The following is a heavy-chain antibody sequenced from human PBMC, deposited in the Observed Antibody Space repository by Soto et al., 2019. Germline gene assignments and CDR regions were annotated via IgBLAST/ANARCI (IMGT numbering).Heavy chain of an antibody. J-gene: IGHJ1*01. CDR3: ARHIRVCSSGNCWSEQYFQP. V-gene: IGHV4-59*08. D-gene: IGHD2-2*01. Sequence: SETLSLTCTVSGGSISTYHWSWLRQSPGKGLEWIGYIDYTASPNYNASLKSRVTMSVDTSKNQFSLKLTSVTAADTAVYYCARHIRVCSSGNCWSEQYFQPWGQGTLVTVS. CDR2: IDYTASP. CDR1: GGSISTYH.